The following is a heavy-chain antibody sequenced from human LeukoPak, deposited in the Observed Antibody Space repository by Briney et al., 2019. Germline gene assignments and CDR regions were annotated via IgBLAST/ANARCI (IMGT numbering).Heavy chain of an antibody. J-gene: IGHJ4*02. Sequence: SVKVSCKASGGTFSSYAISWVRQAPGQGLEWMGRIIPILGIANYAQKFQGRVTITADKSTSTAYMELSSLRSEDTAVYYCARDWNYHALGYWGQGTLVTVSS. D-gene: IGHD1-7*01. CDR1: GGTFSSYA. CDR3: ARDWNYHALGY. CDR2: IIPILGIA. V-gene: IGHV1-69*04.